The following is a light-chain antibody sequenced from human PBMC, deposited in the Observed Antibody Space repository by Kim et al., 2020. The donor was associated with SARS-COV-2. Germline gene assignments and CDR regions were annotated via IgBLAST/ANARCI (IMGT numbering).Light chain of an antibody. Sequence: RVIISCTGSSTNIGAGYHVHWYQQLPGTAPKLLIYGDSNRPSGVPDRFSGSKSGTSASLAITGLQAEDEADYYCQSYDNRLTSWVFGGGTELTVL. V-gene: IGLV1-40*01. CDR2: GDS. CDR1: STNIGAGYH. CDR3: QSYDNRLTSWV. J-gene: IGLJ3*02.